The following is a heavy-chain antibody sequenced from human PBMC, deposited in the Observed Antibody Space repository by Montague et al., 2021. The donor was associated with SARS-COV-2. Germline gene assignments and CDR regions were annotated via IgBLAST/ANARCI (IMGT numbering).Heavy chain of an antibody. CDR3: ARVSRITTFGVVGWFDP. Sequence: SETLSLTCTVSGGSISSYYWSWVRQPPGKGLEWIGNIHYSGSTNYNPSLKSRVTISVDTSKNQFSLKLSSVTAADTAVYYCARVSRITTFGVVGWFDPWGQGTLVTVSS. CDR2: IHYSGST. D-gene: IGHD3-3*01. V-gene: IGHV4-59*01. J-gene: IGHJ5*02. CDR1: GGSISSYY.